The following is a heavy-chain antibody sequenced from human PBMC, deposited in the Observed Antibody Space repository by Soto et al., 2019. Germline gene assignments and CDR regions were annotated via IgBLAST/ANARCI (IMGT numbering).Heavy chain of an antibody. Sequence: PGGSLRLSCDAAGVTFSSYGMHWVRQAPGKGLEKVAVIWYDGSNKYYADSEKGRFTISRENTKNSLYLQMNSMRAEDTAVYYCARDPGGDYYYGMDVWGQGTTVTVSS. D-gene: IGHD1-26*01. CDR1: GVTFSSYG. J-gene: IGHJ6*02. CDR3: ARDPGGDYYYGMDV. V-gene: IGHV3-33*01. CDR2: IWYDGSNK.